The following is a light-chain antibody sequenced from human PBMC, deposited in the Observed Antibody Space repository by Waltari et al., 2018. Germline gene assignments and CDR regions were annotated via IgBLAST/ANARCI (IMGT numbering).Light chain of an antibody. CDR3: AAWDASLGAWL. Sequence: QSVLTQPPSASGAPGQRVTISCSGSSSNIENNNVFWYQQVPGTAPKNLIYMNDGRPSGVPDRFSGSKSGTSASLAISGLRSEDEAHYYCAAWDASLGAWLFGGGTKLTVL. CDR2: MND. V-gene: IGLV1-47*01. J-gene: IGLJ3*02. CDR1: SSNIENNN.